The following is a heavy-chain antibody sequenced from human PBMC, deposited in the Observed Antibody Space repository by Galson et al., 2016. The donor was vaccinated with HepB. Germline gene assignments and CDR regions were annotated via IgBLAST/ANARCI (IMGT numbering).Heavy chain of an antibody. CDR2: IYHSGST. CDR3: ARDGTMFGVDAHWFDP. D-gene: IGHD3-3*01. V-gene: IGHV4-59*13. J-gene: IGHJ5*02. Sequence: SETLSLTCTVSGGSISGYYWSWIRQPPGKGLEWIGYIYHSGSTIYNPSLKSRVTISIDTSRNQFSLRLNSVTAADTAVYYCARDGTMFGVDAHWFDPWGQGTLVTVSS. CDR1: GGSISGYY.